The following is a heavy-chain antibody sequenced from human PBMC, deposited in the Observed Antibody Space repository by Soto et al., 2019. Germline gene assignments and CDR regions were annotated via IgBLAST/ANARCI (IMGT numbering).Heavy chain of an antibody. CDR2: ISAYNGNT. D-gene: IGHD3-16*01. V-gene: IGHV1-18*01. Sequence: QVQLVQSGAEVKKPGASVKVSCKASGYTFTNFGISWVRQAPGQGLEWMGWISAYNGNTNYAQKFQGRVTMTTDTSTSTAFMGLRSLGSGDTAGLYCGGGGTPIDYWGQGTLVTVS. CDR3: GGGGTPIDY. J-gene: IGHJ4*02. CDR1: GYTFTNFG.